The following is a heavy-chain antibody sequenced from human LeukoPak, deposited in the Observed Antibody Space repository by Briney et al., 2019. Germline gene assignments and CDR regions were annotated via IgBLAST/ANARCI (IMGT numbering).Heavy chain of an antibody. Sequence: SETLSLTCSVSGDSMGNFYWNWLRQPAGKGLEWIGRIRTDGTTYANPSFESAVTMSVDTSNNHISLRLSSATAADTAVYYCARSTGFYTIYYMDVWGKGTTVTVSS. D-gene: IGHD3-22*01. J-gene: IGHJ6*03. CDR2: IRTDGTT. V-gene: IGHV4-4*07. CDR1: GDSMGNFY. CDR3: ARSTGFYTIYYMDV.